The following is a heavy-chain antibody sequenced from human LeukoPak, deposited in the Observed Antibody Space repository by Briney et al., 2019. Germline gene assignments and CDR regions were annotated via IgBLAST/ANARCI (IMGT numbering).Heavy chain of an antibody. D-gene: IGHD2/OR15-2a*01. CDR3: ARRREGHTFYYYYYMDV. J-gene: IGHJ6*03. CDR1: GGSISSSSYY. V-gene: IGHV4-39*01. Sequence: SETLSLTCTVSGGSISSSSYYWGWIRQPPGKGLEWIGSIYYSGSTYYNPSLKSRVTISVDTSKNQFSLKLSSVPAADTAVYYCARRREGHTFYYYYYMDVWGKGTTVTVSS. CDR2: IYYSGST.